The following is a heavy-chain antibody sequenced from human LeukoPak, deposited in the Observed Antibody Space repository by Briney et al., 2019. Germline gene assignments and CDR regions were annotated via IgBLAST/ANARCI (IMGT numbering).Heavy chain of an antibody. J-gene: IGHJ4*02. CDR1: GGSISSGDYY. V-gene: IGHV4-30-4*08. Sequence: PSETLSLTCTVSGGSISSGDYYWSWIRQPPGKGLEWIGYVSYSGSTYYTPSLKSRVTISVDTSKNQFSLKLSSVTAADTAVYYCARVGAYYYFDYWGQGTLVTVSS. CDR3: ARVGAYYYFDY. D-gene: IGHD1-26*01. CDR2: VSYSGST.